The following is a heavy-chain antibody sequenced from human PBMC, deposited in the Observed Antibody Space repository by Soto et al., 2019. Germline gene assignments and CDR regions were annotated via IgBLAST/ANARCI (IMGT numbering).Heavy chain of an antibody. CDR1: GFTFSSFG. CDR2: IWYDGSKK. D-gene: IGHD3-3*01. J-gene: IGHJ6*02. CDR3: ARDASYYSLWSGYYPSRNGMDV. Sequence: QVQVVESGGGVVQPGRSLRLSCAASGFTFSSFGMHWVRQAPVKGLEWVSLIWYDGSKKSYGDSVKGRFTISRDNSRNTVYLHMNSLRADDTAVYYCARDASYYSLWSGYYPSRNGMDVWGQGTTVTVSS. V-gene: IGHV3-33*01.